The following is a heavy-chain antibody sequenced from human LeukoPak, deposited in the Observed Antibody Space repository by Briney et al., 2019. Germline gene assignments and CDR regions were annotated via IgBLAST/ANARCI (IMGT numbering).Heavy chain of an antibody. D-gene: IGHD2-15*01. Sequence: GASVKVSCKASGYTFTSYGISWVRQAPGQGLEWMGWISAYNGNTNYAQKLQGRVTMTTDTSTSTAYMELRSLRSDDTAVYYCVRDHPIYCSGGSCLPLNWGQGTLVTVSS. J-gene: IGHJ4*02. CDR2: ISAYNGNT. CDR3: VRDHPIYCSGGSCLPLN. V-gene: IGHV1-18*01. CDR1: GYTFTSYG.